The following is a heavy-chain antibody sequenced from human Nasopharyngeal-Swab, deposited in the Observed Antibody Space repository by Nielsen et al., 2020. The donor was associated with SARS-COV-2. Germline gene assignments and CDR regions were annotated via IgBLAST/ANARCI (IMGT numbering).Heavy chain of an antibody. CDR2: ISSSSSTI. D-gene: IGHD5-18*01. V-gene: IGHV3-48*02. CDR1: GFTFSSYT. J-gene: IGHJ6*02. CDR3: ARAPIYSYGYDYYGMDV. Sequence: GESLTISCAASGFTFSSYTMNWVRQAPGKGLEWVSYISSSSSTIYYADSVKGRFTISRDNAKNSLYLQMNSLRDEDTAVYYCARAPIYSYGYDYYGMDVWGQGTTVTVSS.